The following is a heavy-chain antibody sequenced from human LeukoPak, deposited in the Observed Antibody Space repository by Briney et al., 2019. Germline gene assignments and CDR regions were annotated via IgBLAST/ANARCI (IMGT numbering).Heavy chain of an antibody. CDR2: ISGSGGNT. Sequence: GGSLRVSCAASGLTFSSYAMSWVRQAPGKGLEWVSAISGSGGNTYYADSVKGRFTISRDNSKNTLYLQMNSLRAEDTAVYYCAKDLYTGSWYYGMDVWGQGTTVTVSS. V-gene: IGHV3-23*01. CDR1: GLTFSSYA. D-gene: IGHD6-6*01. J-gene: IGHJ6*02. CDR3: AKDLYTGSWYYGMDV.